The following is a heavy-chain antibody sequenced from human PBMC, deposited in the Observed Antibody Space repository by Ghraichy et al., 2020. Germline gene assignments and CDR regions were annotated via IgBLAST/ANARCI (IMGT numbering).Heavy chain of an antibody. J-gene: IGHJ3*01. Sequence: GSLRLSCAVSEFTFDGYPMTWVRQAPGKGLEWVSTLGSDGRSTSYADSVKGRFTISRDKSKRTMYLQMNSLRADDTAVYYCAKEGGRLGEGAFDVWGQGTKVTVSS. D-gene: IGHD3-10*01. CDR1: EFTFDGYP. V-gene: IGHV3-23*01. CDR2: LGSDGRST. CDR3: AKEGGRLGEGAFDV.